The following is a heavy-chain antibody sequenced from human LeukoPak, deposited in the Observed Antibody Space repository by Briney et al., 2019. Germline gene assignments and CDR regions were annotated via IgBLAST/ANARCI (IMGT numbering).Heavy chain of an antibody. CDR2: ISGYNGNT. CDR3: ARDTAVGARNWFDP. CDR1: GYTFSSYG. Sequence: GASVKVSCKTSGYTFSSYGISWVRQAPGQGLEWMGWISGYNGNTNYAQKLQGRVTMTTDTSASTAHMELRSLRSDDTAVYYCARDTAVGARNWFDPWGQGTLVTVSS. V-gene: IGHV1-18*01. D-gene: IGHD1-26*01. J-gene: IGHJ5*02.